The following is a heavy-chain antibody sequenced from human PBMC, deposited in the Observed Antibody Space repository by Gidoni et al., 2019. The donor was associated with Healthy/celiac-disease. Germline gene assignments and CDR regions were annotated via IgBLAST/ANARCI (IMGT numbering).Heavy chain of an antibody. CDR1: GYTFTGYY. CDR3: ARDRQNWNYRGGMDV. V-gene: IGHV1-2*04. Sequence: VQLVQSGAEVKKPGASVQVSCNASGYTFTGYYMHWVRQAPGQGLEWMGWINPNSGGTNYAQKFQGWVTMTRDTSISTAYMERSRLRSDDTAVYYCARDRQNWNYRGGMDVWGQGTTVTVSS. J-gene: IGHJ6*02. CDR2: INPNSGGT. D-gene: IGHD1-7*01.